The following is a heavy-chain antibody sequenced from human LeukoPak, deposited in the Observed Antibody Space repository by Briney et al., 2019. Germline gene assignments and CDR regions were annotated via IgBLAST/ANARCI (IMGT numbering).Heavy chain of an antibody. D-gene: IGHD6-19*01. CDR2: IYYSGST. CDR1: GGSISSYY. J-gene: IGHJ4*02. V-gene: IGHV4-59*01. Sequence: SETLSLTCTVSGGSISSYYWSWIRQPPGKGLEWIGYIYYSGSTNYNPSLKSRVTISVDTSKNQFSLKLSSVTAADTAVYYCARASSGWYLYYFDYWGQGTLVTVSS. CDR3: ARASSGWYLYYFDY.